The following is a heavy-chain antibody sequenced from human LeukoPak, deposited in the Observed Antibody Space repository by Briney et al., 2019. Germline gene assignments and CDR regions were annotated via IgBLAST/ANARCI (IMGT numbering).Heavy chain of an antibody. J-gene: IGHJ6*03. Sequence: GGSLRLSCAASGFTFNSYAMSWVRQAPGKGLEWVSIISGSGGRTYYADSVQGRFTFSRDNSKNTLYLQMNSLRAEDTAEYYCVKNGGDFWSGYYYYYMDVWGKGTTVTVSS. D-gene: IGHD3-3*01. CDR1: GFTFNSYA. CDR3: VKNGGDFWSGYYYYYMDV. CDR2: ISGSGGRT. V-gene: IGHV3-23*01.